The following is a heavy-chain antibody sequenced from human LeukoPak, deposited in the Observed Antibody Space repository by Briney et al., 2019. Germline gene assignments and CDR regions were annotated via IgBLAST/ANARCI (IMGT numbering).Heavy chain of an antibody. J-gene: IGHJ3*02. Sequence: PGGSLRLSCATSGFTFSTYGMHWVRQAPGKGLEWVAVIWYDGSNKYYADSVKGRFTISRDNSKNTLYLQMNSLRAEDTAVYYCARAGSGSYPKELGAFDIWGQGTMVIVSS. CDR3: ARAGSGSYPKELGAFDI. CDR1: GFTFSTYG. D-gene: IGHD1-26*01. CDR2: IWYDGSNK. V-gene: IGHV3-33*01.